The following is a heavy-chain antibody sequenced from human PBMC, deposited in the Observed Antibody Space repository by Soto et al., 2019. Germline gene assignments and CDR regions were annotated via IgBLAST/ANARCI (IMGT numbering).Heavy chain of an antibody. J-gene: IGHJ4*02. D-gene: IGHD6-13*01. CDR3: AKDKGITAQKYYFDY. Sequence: RGSLRLSCAASGFTFSSYNMHWVRQAPGKGLEWVALISNDGGNKHYADSVKGRFTSSRDNSKNTLYLQMNSLRTEDTAVYYCAKDKGITAQKYYFDYWGQGTLVTVSS. V-gene: IGHV3-30*18. CDR2: ISNDGGNK. CDR1: GFTFSSYN.